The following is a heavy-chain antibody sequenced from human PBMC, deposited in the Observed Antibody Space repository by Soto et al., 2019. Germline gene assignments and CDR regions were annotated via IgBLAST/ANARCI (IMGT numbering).Heavy chain of an antibody. D-gene: IGHD2-21*02. Sequence: SDTLSLTCSVSGGSISSYYWSWIRQPPGKGLEWIGYIFYSGSTNQSPSLKSRVTISVDTSKNQFSLKLRSVTAADTAVYYCARTALGWFDPWGQGTLVTVSS. CDR1: GGSISSYY. CDR3: ARTALGWFDP. CDR2: IFYSGST. J-gene: IGHJ5*02. V-gene: IGHV4-59*01.